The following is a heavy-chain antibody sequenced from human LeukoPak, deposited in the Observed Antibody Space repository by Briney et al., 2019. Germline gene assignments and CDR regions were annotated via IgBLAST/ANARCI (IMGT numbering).Heavy chain of an antibody. CDR1: GFRFSYTW. Sequence: GGSLRLSCAASGFRFSYTWMTWVRQAPGKGLEWIGRIKNKADGGKIDYSAPVKGRFSISRDDSKNELYLQVNSLKTEDTAVYYCAREGYGDYGGAFGYWGQGTLVTVSS. CDR3: AREGYGDYGGAFGY. V-gene: IGHV3-15*05. D-gene: IGHD4-17*01. J-gene: IGHJ4*02. CDR2: IKNKADGGKI.